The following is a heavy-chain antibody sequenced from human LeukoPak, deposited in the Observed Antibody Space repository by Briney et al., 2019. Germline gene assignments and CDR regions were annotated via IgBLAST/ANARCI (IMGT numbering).Heavy chain of an antibody. CDR1: GGSLYSSTYY. CDR2: IYYSGST. D-gene: IGHD6-19*01. V-gene: IGHV4-39*01. J-gene: IGHJ4*01. Sequence: PETLSLTYPVSGGSLYSSTYYWGWIRPPPGKGLEWIGSIYYSGSTSYNPSLKSRVTISVDTSKNEFSLKLDSVTAADTAVYYCAGNASESGWSYFDYWGAGALFTVSS. CDR3: AGNASESGWSYFDY.